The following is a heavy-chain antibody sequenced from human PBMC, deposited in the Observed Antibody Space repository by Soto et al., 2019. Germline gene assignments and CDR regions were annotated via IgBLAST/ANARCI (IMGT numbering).Heavy chain of an antibody. CDR1: SGSISSSNW. J-gene: IGHJ4*02. D-gene: IGHD6-13*01. CDR3: ARDQTAAGTGGFDY. Sequence: SSETLSLTCAVSSGSISSSNWWSWVRQPPGKGLEWIGEIYHSGSTNYNPSLKSRVTISVDKSKNQFSLKLSSVTAADTAVYYCARDQTAAGTGGFDYWGQGTLVTVSS. V-gene: IGHV4-4*02. CDR2: IYHSGST.